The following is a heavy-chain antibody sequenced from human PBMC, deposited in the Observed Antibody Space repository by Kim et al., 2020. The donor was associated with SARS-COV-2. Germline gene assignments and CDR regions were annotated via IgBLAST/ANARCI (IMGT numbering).Heavy chain of an antibody. CDR1: GFTFSSYW. Sequence: GGSLRLSCAASGFTFSSYWMTWVRQAPGKGLEWVANIKQDGNQKYYVDSVKGRFTISRDNAKNSLYLQMNSLRAEDTAVYYCARDGVLDSSGKDAFDIWGQGTMVTGSS. CDR3: ARDGVLDSSGKDAFDI. CDR2: IKQDGNQK. D-gene: IGHD6-19*01. V-gene: IGHV3-7*01. J-gene: IGHJ3*02.